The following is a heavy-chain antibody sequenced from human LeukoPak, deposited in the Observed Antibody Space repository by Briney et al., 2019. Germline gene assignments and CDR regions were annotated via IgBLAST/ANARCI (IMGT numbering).Heavy chain of an antibody. CDR3: ARGHYYGSGSYVYYYYGMDV. V-gene: IGHV4-34*01. D-gene: IGHD3-10*01. Sequence: SETLSLTCAVYGGSFSGYYWSWIRQPPGKGLEWIGEINHSGSTNYNPSLKSRVTISVDTSKNQFSLKLSSVTAADTAVYYCARGHYYGSGSYVYYYYGMDVWGQGTAVTVSS. CDR2: INHSGST. J-gene: IGHJ6*02. CDR1: GGSFSGYY.